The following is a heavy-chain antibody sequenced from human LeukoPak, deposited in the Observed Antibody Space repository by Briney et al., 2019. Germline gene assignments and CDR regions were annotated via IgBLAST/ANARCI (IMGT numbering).Heavy chain of an antibody. D-gene: IGHD6-19*01. J-gene: IGHJ1*01. CDR2: IKRKSDGETT. CDR3: TTDNVAVAVHH. Sequence: GGSLRLSCAASGFIFTNVWMSWVRQAPGKGLEWVGRIKRKSDGETTDYAAPVKGRFTISRDDSKNTMFLQMNSLKIEDTAVYFCTTDNVAVAVHHWGQGTLVTVSS. CDR1: GFIFTNVW. V-gene: IGHV3-15*01.